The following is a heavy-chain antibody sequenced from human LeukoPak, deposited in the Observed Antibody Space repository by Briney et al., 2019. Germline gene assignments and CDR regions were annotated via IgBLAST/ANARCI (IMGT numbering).Heavy chain of an antibody. Sequence: GGSLRLSCAASGFTFSSYAMSWVRQAPGKGLEWVSAISGSGGSTYYADSVKGRFTISRDNSKNTLYLQMNSLRAEDTAVYYCAPKPSYDSSGYYPFDYWGQGTLVTVSS. J-gene: IGHJ4*02. D-gene: IGHD3-22*01. V-gene: IGHV3-23*01. CDR3: APKPSYDSSGYYPFDY. CDR2: ISGSGGST. CDR1: GFTFSSYA.